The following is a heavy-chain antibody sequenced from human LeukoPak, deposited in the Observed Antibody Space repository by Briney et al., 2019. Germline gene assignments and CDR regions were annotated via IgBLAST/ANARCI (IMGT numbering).Heavy chain of an antibody. J-gene: IGHJ5*02. CDR3: ARATLRNWFDP. CDR1: GGSISSGGYY. V-gene: IGHV4-31*03. Sequence: SETLSLTCTVSGGSISSGGYYWSWIRQHPGKGLEWIGYIYYSGSTYYNPFLKSRVTISVDTSKNQFSLKLSSVTAADTAVYYCARATLRNWFDPWGQGTLVTVSS. CDR2: IYYSGST. D-gene: IGHD4-17*01.